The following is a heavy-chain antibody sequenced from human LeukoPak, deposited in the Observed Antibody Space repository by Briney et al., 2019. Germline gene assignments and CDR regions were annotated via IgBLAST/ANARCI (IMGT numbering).Heavy chain of an antibody. CDR2: TYYRSKWYN. CDR1: GDSVSSNSAA. CDR3: ARGGIGYCTSTSCSFDS. D-gene: IGHD2-2*01. J-gene: IGHJ4*02. V-gene: IGHV6-1*01. Sequence: SQTLSLTCAISGDSVSSNSAAWNWIRQSPSRGLEWLGRTYYRSKWYNDYGVSVKSRMTITPDTSKNQFSLQLNSVTPEDTAVYYCARGGIGYCTSTSCSFDSWGQGTLVTVSS.